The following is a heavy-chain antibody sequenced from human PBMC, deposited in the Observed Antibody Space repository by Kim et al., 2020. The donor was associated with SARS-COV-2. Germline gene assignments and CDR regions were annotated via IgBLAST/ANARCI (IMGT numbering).Heavy chain of an antibody. CDR2: ISSSGSTI. Sequence: GGSLRLSCAASGFTFSDYYMSWIRQAPGKGLEWVSYISSSGSTIYYADSVKGRFTISRDNAKNSLYLQMNSLRAEDTAVYYCASAQGNSYYYGMDVWGQGTTVTVSS. CDR3: ASAQGNSYYYGMDV. CDR1: GFTFSDYY. D-gene: IGHD1-1*01. J-gene: IGHJ6*02. V-gene: IGHV3-11*01.